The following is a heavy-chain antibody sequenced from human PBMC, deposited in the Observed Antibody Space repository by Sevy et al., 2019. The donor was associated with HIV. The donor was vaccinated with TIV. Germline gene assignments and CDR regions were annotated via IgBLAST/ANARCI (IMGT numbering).Heavy chain of an antibody. CDR1: GGSISSSSYY. D-gene: IGHD3-22*01. CDR3: ARLGINSSGYYYDDYYGMDV. CDR2: IYYSGST. J-gene: IGHJ6*02. V-gene: IGHV4-39*01. Sequence: SETLSLTCTVSGGSISSSSYYWGWIRQPPGKGLEWIGSIYYSGSTYYNPSLKSRVTLSVDTSKNQFSLKRSSVTAADTDVYYCARLGINSSGYYYDDYYGMDVWGQGTTVTVSS.